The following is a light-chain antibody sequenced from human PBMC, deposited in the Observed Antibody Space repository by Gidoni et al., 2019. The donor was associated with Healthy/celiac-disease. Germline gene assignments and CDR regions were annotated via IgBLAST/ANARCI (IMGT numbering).Light chain of an antibody. V-gene: IGKV4-1*01. CDR3: QQYYSTPPMCR. CDR2: WAS. Sequence: DIVMTQSPDSLAVSLGERATINCKSSQSVLYSSNNKNYLAWYQQKPGQPPKLLIYWASTRESGVPDRFSGSGSGTDFTLTISSLQAEDVAVYYCQQYYSTPPMCRFGQGTKLEIK. CDR1: QSVLYSSNNKNY. J-gene: IGKJ2*04.